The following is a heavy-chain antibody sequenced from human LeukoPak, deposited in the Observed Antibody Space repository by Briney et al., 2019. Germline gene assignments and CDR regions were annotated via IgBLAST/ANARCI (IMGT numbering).Heavy chain of an antibody. CDR3: ARDPTPSGHP. CDR1: GHTFIGYY. CDR2: INPNSGGT. J-gene: IGHJ5*02. V-gene: IGHV1-2*02. Sequence: ASVRVSCKGSGHTFIGYYLHWVRQAPGQGLEWMGWINPNSGGTNYAQKFQGRVTMTRDTSISTAYMELSRLRSDDTAVYYCARDPTPSGHPWGQGTLVTVSS.